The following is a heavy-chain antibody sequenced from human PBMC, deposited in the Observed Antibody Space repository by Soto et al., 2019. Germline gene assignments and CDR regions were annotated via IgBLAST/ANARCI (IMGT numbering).Heavy chain of an antibody. V-gene: IGHV4-31*03. CDR2: IYYSGST. D-gene: IGHD1-1*01. J-gene: IGHJ5*02. CDR1: GGSISSGGYY. CDR3: ARVAQLGWFDP. Sequence: QVQLQESGPGLVKPSQTLSLTCTVSGGSISSGGYYWSWIRQHPGKGLEWIGYIYYSGSTYYNPPLKSRVTISVDTSMNQLSLKLSSVTAADTAGYSCARVAQLGWFDPWGQGTPVPLSS.